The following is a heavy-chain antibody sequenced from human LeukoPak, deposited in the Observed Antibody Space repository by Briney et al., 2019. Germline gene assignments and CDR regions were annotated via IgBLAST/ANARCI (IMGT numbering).Heavy chain of an antibody. V-gene: IGHV3-7*01. CDR3: ARAPGEGWFDP. CDR1: GFTFSSYW. D-gene: IGHD4-17*01. CDR2: IKQDGSEK. J-gene: IGHJ5*02. Sequence: GGSLRLSCAASGFTFSSYWTSWVRQAPGKGLEWVASIKQDGSEKYYVDSVKGRFTISRDNAKNSLYLQMNSLRAEDTALYYCARAPGEGWFDPWGQGTPVTVSS.